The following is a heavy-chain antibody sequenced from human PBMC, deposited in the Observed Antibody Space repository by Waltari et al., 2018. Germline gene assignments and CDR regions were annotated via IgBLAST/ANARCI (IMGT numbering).Heavy chain of an antibody. CDR2: IYYSGST. J-gene: IGHJ4*02. V-gene: IGHV4-59*11. D-gene: IGHD3-16*01. CDR1: GGSISRHS. CDR3: ASQRGYFDY. Sequence: QVQLQESGPGLVKPSATLSLTCTVSGGSISRHSWSWIRQPPGKGLEWIGYIYYSGSTNYNPSLKSRVTISVDTSKNQFSLKLSSVTAADTAVYYCASQRGYFDYWGQGTLVTVSS.